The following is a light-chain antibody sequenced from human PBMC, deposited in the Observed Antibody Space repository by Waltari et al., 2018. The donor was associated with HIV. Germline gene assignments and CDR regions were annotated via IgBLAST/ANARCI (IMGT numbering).Light chain of an antibody. CDR2: GNY. J-gene: IGLJ1*01. Sequence: QSVLTQPPSVSGAPGQTVTISCTGSSSNIGAVYDVHWYQQLPGTAPKVLIYGNYKRASGVPDRFAGSRSGIAASLAITGLQAEDEADYYCQSYDSSLVAYVFGTGTRVTVL. V-gene: IGLV1-40*01. CDR1: SSNIGAVYD. CDR3: QSYDSSLVAYV.